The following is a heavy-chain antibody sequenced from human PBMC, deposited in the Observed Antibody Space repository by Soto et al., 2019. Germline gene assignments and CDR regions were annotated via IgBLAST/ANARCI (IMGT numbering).Heavy chain of an antibody. V-gene: IGHV4-4*09. CDR1: GGSITGYY. J-gene: IGHJ4*02. D-gene: IGHD4-17*01. CDR2: IYDSGTT. Sequence: PSETLSLTCTVAGGSITGYYWSWIRLPPGKGLEWIGYIYDSGTTTYNAALKSRVSISAETSKNQFSLNLRSVTAADTAIYYCARRNYGEEGYFFDFWGQGVLVTVSX. CDR3: ARRNYGEEGYFFDF.